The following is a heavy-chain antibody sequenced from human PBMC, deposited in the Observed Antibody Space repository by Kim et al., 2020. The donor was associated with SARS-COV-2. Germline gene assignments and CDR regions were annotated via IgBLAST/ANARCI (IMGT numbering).Heavy chain of an antibody. Sequence: NTTYSQKFQARVTITGETSASTAYMDLTSLRFEDTAVYYCARERFGGSFDYWGQGTLVTVSS. CDR2: NT. D-gene: IGHD3-10*01. J-gene: IGHJ4*02. V-gene: IGHV1-3*01. CDR3: ARERFGGSFDY.